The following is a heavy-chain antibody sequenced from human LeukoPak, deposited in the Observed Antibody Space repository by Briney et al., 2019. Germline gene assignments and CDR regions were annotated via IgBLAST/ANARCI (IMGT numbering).Heavy chain of an antibody. D-gene: IGHD6-13*01. CDR3: ARDQARIAGNYYYYYMDV. Sequence: GGSLRLSCAASGFTFSSYSMNWVRQAPGKGLEWVSSISSSSSYIYYADSVKGRFTISRDNAKNSLYLQMNSLRAEDTAVYYCARDQARIAGNYYYYYMDVWVKGTTVTVSS. CDR2: ISSSSSYI. V-gene: IGHV3-21*01. CDR1: GFTFSSYS. J-gene: IGHJ6*03.